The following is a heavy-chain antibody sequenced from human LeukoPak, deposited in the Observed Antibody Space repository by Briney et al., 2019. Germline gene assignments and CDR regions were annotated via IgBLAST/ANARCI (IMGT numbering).Heavy chain of an antibody. Sequence: SETLSLTCAVSGGSISGYYWSWIRQPPGKGLEWIGYIYYSGSTNYNPSLKSRVTISVDTSKNQFSLKLSSVTAADTAVYYCARWDGYNSGFDYWGQGTLVTVSS. J-gene: IGHJ4*02. CDR2: IYYSGST. CDR1: GGSISGYY. D-gene: IGHD5-24*01. V-gene: IGHV4-59*01. CDR3: ARWDGYNSGFDY.